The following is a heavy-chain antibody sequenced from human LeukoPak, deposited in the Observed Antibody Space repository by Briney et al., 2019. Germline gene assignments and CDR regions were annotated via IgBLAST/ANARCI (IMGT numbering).Heavy chain of an antibody. CDR1: GFTFSSYG. Sequence: GGSLRLSCAASGFTFSSYGMHWVRQAPGKGLEWVAVISYDGSNKYYADSVKGRFTISRDNSKNTLYLQMNSLRAEDTAVYYCAKDQMVRRGGLDYWGQGTLVTVSS. CDR3: AKDQMVRRGGLDY. V-gene: IGHV3-30*18. D-gene: IGHD3-10*01. CDR2: ISYDGSNK. J-gene: IGHJ4*02.